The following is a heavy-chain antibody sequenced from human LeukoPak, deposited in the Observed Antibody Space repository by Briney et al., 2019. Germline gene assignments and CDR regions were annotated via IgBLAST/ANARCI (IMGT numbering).Heavy chain of an antibody. D-gene: IGHD4-23*01. Sequence: LSLTCTVSGYSISSGYYWGWIRQPPGKGLEWVSYISSSGSTIYYADSVKGRFTISRDNAKNSLYLQMNSLRAEDTAVYYCARGIDDYGGNSGAFDIWGQGTMVTVSS. CDR2: ISSSGSTI. CDR1: GYSISSGYY. V-gene: IGHV3-11*01. CDR3: ARGIDDYGGNSGAFDI. J-gene: IGHJ3*02.